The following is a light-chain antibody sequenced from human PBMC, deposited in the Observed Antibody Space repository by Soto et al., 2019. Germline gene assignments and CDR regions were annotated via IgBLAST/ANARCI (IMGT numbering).Light chain of an antibody. CDR3: QSYASSLSGSV. CDR2: SNT. CDR1: SSNIGPGYD. J-gene: IGLJ1*01. V-gene: IGLV1-40*01. Sequence: QSVLTQPPWVSGSPGQRVTISCTGSSSNIGPGYDVHWYQQLPGTAPKLLIYSNTNRPSGVPDRFSGSRSGTSASLAITGLQAEDEADYYCQSYASSLSGSVFGTGTKVTVL.